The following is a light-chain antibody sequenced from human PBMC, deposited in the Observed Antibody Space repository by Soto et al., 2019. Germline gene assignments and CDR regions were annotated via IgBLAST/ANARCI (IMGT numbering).Light chain of an antibody. CDR2: GAS. Sequence: EILMTQSPATLSVSPGERATLSCRASQSVSSNLAWYQQKPGQAPRLLMYGASTRATGIPARFSGSGSGTEFTLTISSLQSADFAVYFCQQYNNWARTFG. V-gene: IGKV3-15*01. CDR3: QQYNNWART. CDR1: QSVSSN. J-gene: IGKJ1*01.